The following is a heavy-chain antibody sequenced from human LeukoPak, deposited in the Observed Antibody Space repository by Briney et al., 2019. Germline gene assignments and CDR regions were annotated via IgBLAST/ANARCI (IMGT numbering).Heavy chain of an antibody. V-gene: IGHV4-4*02. CDR2: IYHSGTT. CDR1: GGSISNNNW. J-gene: IGHJ3*02. CDR3: ARGPVGGATYYDGDAFDI. Sequence: NPSETLSLTCSVSGGSISNNNWWSWVRPSPGKGLEWIGNIYHSGTTHYNPSLKSRVTISVDTSKNQFSLKLSSVTAVDTAVYYCARGPVGGATYYDGDAFDIWGQGTMVTVSS. D-gene: IGHD1-26*01.